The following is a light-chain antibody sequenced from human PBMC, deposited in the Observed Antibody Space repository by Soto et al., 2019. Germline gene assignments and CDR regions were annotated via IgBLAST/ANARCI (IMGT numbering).Light chain of an antibody. Sequence: QSALTQPPSVSGSPGPSVTISCTGTSSDVGSYNRVSWYQQPPGTAPKLMIYDVSNRPSGVPDRFSGSKSGNTASLTISGLQAEDEADYYCSSFTGSSTYVFGTGTKVTVL. J-gene: IGLJ1*01. CDR2: DVS. CDR3: SSFTGSSTYV. CDR1: SSDVGSYNR. V-gene: IGLV2-18*02.